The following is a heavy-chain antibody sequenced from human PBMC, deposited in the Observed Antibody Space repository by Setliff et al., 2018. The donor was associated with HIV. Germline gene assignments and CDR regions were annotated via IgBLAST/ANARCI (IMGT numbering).Heavy chain of an antibody. CDR2: IIPIFGTT. CDR1: GGTFSSYP. Sequence: SVNVSCKASGGTFSSYPISWVRQAPGQGLEWMGGIIPIFGTTHYAQKFQGRVTVTADESTSTAYMQLSSLRSDDTAVYYCARGRNYDSSGYGDYYYYMDVWGKGTTVTVSS. CDR3: ARGRNYDSSGYGDYYYYMDV. D-gene: IGHD3-22*01. J-gene: IGHJ6*03. V-gene: IGHV1-69*13.